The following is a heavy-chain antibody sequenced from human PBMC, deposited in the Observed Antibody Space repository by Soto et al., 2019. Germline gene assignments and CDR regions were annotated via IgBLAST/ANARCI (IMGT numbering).Heavy chain of an antibody. Sequence: EVHLVESGGGLVQPGGSLRLSCAASGFTFSSYSLNWVRQAPGKGLEWGSYITSSGTTVYYADSVRGRVTISRDNAKNSLYLQMNSLRDDDTAVYYCARGSSNWAYYFDFWGQGTLVTVSS. V-gene: IGHV3-48*02. CDR3: ARGSSNWAYYFDF. J-gene: IGHJ4*02. D-gene: IGHD6-13*01. CDR2: ITSSGTTV. CDR1: GFTFSSYS.